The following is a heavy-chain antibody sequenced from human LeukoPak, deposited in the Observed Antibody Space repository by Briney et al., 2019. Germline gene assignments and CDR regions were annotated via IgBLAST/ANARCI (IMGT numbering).Heavy chain of an antibody. CDR3: ARDNWTFDD. D-gene: IGHD3/OR15-3a*01. V-gene: IGHV3-30*02. CDR1: GFSFSNYG. J-gene: IGHJ4*02. Sequence: GGSLRLSCAASGFSFSNYGMHWVRQAPGKGLEWVTFIRNDGNDEYYADSVKGRFTISRDNAKNTVYLQMNSLRDDDTAVYYCARDNWTFDDWGQGTLVTVSS. CDR2: IRNDGNDE.